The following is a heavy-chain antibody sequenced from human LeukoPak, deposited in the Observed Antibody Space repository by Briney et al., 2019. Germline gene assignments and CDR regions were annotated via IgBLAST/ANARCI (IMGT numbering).Heavy chain of an antibody. V-gene: IGHV3-23*01. CDR1: GFTFSSYA. CDR2: ISGSGGST. J-gene: IGHJ4*02. CDR3: AKDLSLAVAGTEDDY. D-gene: IGHD6-19*01. Sequence: PGGSLRLSCAASGFTFSSYAMSWVRQAPGKGLEWVSAISGSGGSTYYADSVKGRFTISRDNSKNTLYLQMNSLRAEDTAVYHCAKDLSLAVAGTEDDYWGQGTLVTVSS.